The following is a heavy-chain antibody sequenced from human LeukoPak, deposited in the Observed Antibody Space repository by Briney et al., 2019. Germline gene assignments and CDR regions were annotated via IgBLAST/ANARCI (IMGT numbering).Heavy chain of an antibody. J-gene: IGHJ5*02. CDR3: AREYYDFWSGYYTGIPTWFDP. Sequence: GGSLRLSCAASGFTFSSYAMHWVRQAPGKGLEWVAVISYDGSNKYYADSVKGRFTISRDNFKNTLYLQMNSLRAEDTAVYYRAREYYDFWSGYYTGIPTWFDPWGQGTLVTVSS. CDR2: ISYDGSNK. D-gene: IGHD3-3*01. V-gene: IGHV3-30-3*01. CDR1: GFTFSSYA.